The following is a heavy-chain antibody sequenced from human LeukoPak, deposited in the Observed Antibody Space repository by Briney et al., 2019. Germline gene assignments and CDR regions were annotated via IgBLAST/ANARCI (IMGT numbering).Heavy chain of an antibody. Sequence: GGSLRLSCAAYGLTFSSYAMHWVRQAPGKGLEWVAVISYDGSNKYYADSVKGRFTISRDNSKNTLYLQMNSLRAEDTAVYYCAKAQGSSGWYVGSYNWFDPWGQGTLVTVSS. V-gene: IGHV3-30*04. D-gene: IGHD6-19*01. J-gene: IGHJ5*02. CDR3: AKAQGSSGWYVGSYNWFDP. CDR1: GLTFSSYA. CDR2: ISYDGSNK.